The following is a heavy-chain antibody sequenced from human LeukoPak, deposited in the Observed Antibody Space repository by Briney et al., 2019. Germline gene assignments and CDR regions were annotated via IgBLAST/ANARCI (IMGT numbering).Heavy chain of an antibody. J-gene: IGHJ4*02. Sequence: GASVKVSCKASGYTFTSYGISWVRQAPGQGLEWMGWISAYNGNTNYAQKLQGRVPMPTATSTSTAYMELRSLRSDDTAVYYCARDAPGYCSSTSCPRFFDYWGQGTLVTVSS. D-gene: IGHD2-2*03. V-gene: IGHV1-18*01. CDR3: ARDAPGYCSSTSCPRFFDY. CDR1: GYTFTSYG. CDR2: ISAYNGNT.